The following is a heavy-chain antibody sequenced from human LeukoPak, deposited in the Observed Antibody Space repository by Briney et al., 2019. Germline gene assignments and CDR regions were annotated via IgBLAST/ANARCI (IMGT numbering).Heavy chain of an antibody. D-gene: IGHD2-2*02. J-gene: IGHJ5*02. V-gene: IGHV4-59*01. CDR1: GGSISSYY. Sequence: SETLSLICTVSGGSISSYYWSWIRQSPGKGLEWIGYIYYSGSTNYNPSLKSRVTISVDTSKNQFSLKPSSVTAADPAVYYWAEVRVAVVPAAIGWFDPWGRGTRFTVSS. CDR2: IYYSGST. CDR3: AEVRVAVVPAAIGWFDP.